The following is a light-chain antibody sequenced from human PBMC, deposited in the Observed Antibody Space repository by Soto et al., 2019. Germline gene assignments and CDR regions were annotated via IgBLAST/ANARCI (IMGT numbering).Light chain of an antibody. V-gene: IGKV3-15*01. Sequence: EIVMTQSPATLSLSPGERATLSFMASQSVGIKLAWYQQKPGQAPRLLIYDTSTRATGIPARFSGSGSGTEFTLTIGSLQSEDFAVYFCQQYNNWPPITFGQGTRLEIK. CDR3: QQYNNWPPIT. CDR2: DTS. J-gene: IGKJ5*01. CDR1: QSVGIK.